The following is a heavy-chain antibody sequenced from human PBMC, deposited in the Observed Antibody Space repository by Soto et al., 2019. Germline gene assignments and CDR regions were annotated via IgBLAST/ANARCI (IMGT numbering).Heavy chain of an antibody. CDR3: ARGNVVVPAAPLPGMDV. Sequence: QTGGSLRLSCAASGFTVSSNYMSWVRQARGKGLEWVSVIYSGGSTYYADSVKGRFTISRDNSKNTLYLQMNSLRAEDTAVYYCARGNVVVPAAPLPGMDVWGQGTTVTVSS. D-gene: IGHD2-2*01. CDR2: IYSGGST. CDR1: GFTVSSNY. J-gene: IGHJ6*02. V-gene: IGHV3-53*01.